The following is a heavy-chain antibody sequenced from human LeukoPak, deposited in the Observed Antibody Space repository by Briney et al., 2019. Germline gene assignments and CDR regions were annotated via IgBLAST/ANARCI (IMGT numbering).Heavy chain of an antibody. CDR3: ARHVFSDGSPFDS. Sequence: PSETPSLTCTVSGDSITNNHWSWLRLPPGKGLEWIGHISYTGSTNYNPSLKTRLTMSLDTSKNHFSLTLTSVTAADTALYYCARHVFSDGSPFDSWGQGSLVTVSS. CDR1: GDSITNNH. V-gene: IGHV4-59*08. CDR2: ISYTGST. J-gene: IGHJ4*02. D-gene: IGHD3-10*01.